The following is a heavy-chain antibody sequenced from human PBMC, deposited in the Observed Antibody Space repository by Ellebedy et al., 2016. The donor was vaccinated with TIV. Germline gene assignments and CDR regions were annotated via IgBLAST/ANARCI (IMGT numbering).Heavy chain of an antibody. CDR2: IDPTDSQT. Sequence: GESLKISCKGSGYSFTTYWISWVRQMPGKGLEWMGRIDPTDSQTNYNPSFQGHVTISVDKSISTAYLQWSSLKASDTAMYYCALLYTGYDSDHYYYHGLDVWGQGTTVTVSS. V-gene: IGHV5-10-1*01. D-gene: IGHD5-12*01. CDR3: ALLYTGYDSDHYYYHGLDV. CDR1: GYSFTTYW. J-gene: IGHJ6*02.